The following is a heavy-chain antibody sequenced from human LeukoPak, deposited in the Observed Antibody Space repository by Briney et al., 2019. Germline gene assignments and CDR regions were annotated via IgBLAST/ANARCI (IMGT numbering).Heavy chain of an antibody. CDR3: ATNILVRDIINWFDP. CDR2: IKPNSGDT. D-gene: IGHD3-10*01. CDR1: GFSFADYY. V-gene: IGHV1-2*02. Sequence: ASVKVSCKASGFSFADYYMHWVRQAPGQGLEWMGWIKPNSGDTRSAQKFQGRVIMTRDTSTGTAYMELSSLRYDDTAVYYCATNILVRDIINWFDPWGQGTLVTVSS. J-gene: IGHJ5*02.